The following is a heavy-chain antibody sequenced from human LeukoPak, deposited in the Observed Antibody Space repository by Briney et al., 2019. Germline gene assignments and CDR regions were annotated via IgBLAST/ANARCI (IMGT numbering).Heavy chain of an antibody. Sequence: GGSLRLSCAASGFPFSSYAMSWVRQAPGKGLEWVSTIRGSGDVTFYADSVKGRFTISRDNSKDTVYLQMNNLRAEDTAVYYCTNPNSPIFNYWGQGTLVTVSS. CDR2: IRGSGDVT. J-gene: IGHJ4*02. D-gene: IGHD2-21*01. CDR3: TNPNSPIFNY. CDR1: GFPFSSYA. V-gene: IGHV3-23*01.